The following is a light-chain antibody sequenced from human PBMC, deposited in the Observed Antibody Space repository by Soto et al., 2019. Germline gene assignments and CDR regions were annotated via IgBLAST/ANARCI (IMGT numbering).Light chain of an antibody. V-gene: IGKV3-20*01. Sequence: EIVLTQSPGTLSLSPGERATLSCRASQSVGSNYLAWYQQKPGQAPRFLIYDASSRATGIPDRFSGSGSGTDFTLTISRLEPEDFAVYYCQQYGSSPLTFGGGTKVDIK. J-gene: IGKJ4*01. CDR1: QSVGSNY. CDR3: QQYGSSPLT. CDR2: DAS.